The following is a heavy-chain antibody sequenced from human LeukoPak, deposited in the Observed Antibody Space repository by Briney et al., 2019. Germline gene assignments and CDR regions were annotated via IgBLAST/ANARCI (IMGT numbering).Heavy chain of an antibody. J-gene: IGHJ4*02. CDR3: ARVSGGGPLRYFDWLGFDY. V-gene: IGHV7-4-1*02. Sequence: ASVKVSCKASGYTFTSYAMNWVRQAPGQGLEWMGWINTNTGNPTYAQGFTGRFVFSLDTSVSTAYLQISSLKAEDTVVYYCARVSGGGPLRYFDWLGFDYWGQGTLVTVSS. CDR1: GYTFTSYA. D-gene: IGHD3-9*01. CDR2: INTNTGNP.